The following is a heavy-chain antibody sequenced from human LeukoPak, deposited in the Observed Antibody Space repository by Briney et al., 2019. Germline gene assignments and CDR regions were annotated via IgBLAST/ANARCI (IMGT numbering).Heavy chain of an antibody. V-gene: IGHV4-39*07. CDR2: IYYSGST. Sequence: PSETLSLTCTVSGGSISSSSYYWGWIRQPPGKGLEWIGSIYYSGSTYYNPSLKSRVTMSLDTSRNQFSLKLTSVTAADTAVYYCARGKTSTYYGSGSYIYWGQGTLVTVSS. CDR3: ARGKTSTYYGSGSYIY. CDR1: GGSISSSSYY. D-gene: IGHD3-10*01. J-gene: IGHJ4*02.